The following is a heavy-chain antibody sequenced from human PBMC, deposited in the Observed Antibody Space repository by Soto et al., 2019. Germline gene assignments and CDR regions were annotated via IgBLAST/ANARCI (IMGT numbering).Heavy chain of an antibody. V-gene: IGHV1-69*04. CDR1: GGTFSSYT. CDR3: ARDPPLYCGGDCSPYYFDY. CDR2: IIPILGIA. D-gene: IGHD2-21*02. J-gene: IGHJ4*02. Sequence: SVKVSCKASGGTFSSYTISCVRQAPGQGLEWMGRIIPILGIANYAQKFQGRVTITADKSTSTAYMELSSLRSEDTAVYYCARDPPLYCGGDCSPYYFDYWGQGTLVTVSS.